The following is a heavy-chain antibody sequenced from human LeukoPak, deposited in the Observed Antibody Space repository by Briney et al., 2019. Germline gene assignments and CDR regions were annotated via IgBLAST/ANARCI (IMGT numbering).Heavy chain of an antibody. J-gene: IGHJ4*02. CDR1: GYSTSSGYY. Sequence: SSETLSLTCAVSGYSTSSGYYWGWVRQPPGKGLEWIGNVYHSGSTFYNPSLKSRVTMSVDTSKNQFSLKLSSVTAADTAVYYCARRHSSGWLFDYWGQGTLVTVSS. CDR3: ARRHSSGWLFDY. D-gene: IGHD6-19*01. V-gene: IGHV4-38-2*01. CDR2: VYHSGST.